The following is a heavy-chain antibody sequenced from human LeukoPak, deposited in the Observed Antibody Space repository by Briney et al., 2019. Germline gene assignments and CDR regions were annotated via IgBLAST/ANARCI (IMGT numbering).Heavy chain of an antibody. Sequence: ASVKVSCKASGYTFTGYYMHWVRQAPGQGLEWMGWINPNSGGTNYAQKFQGRVTMTRDTSISTAYMELSRLRSDDTAVYYCARDLPGRRGLDIWGQGTMVTVSS. CDR3: ARDLPGRRGLDI. D-gene: IGHD3-10*01. CDR2: INPNSGGT. J-gene: IGHJ3*02. V-gene: IGHV1-2*02. CDR1: GYTFTGYY.